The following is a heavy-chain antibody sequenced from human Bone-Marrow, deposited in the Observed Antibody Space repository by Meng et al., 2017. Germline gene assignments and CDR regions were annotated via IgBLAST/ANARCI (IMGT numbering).Heavy chain of an antibody. Sequence: SETLSLTRTVSGGSISSSSYYWGWIRQPPGKGLEWIGSIYYSGSTYYNPSLKSRVTISVDTSKNQFSLKLSSVTAADTAVYYCARGAGVPASTLMDVWGQGTTVTVSS. CDR1: GGSISSSSYY. D-gene: IGHD2-2*01. CDR2: IYYSGST. CDR3: ARGAGVPASTLMDV. J-gene: IGHJ6*02. V-gene: IGHV4-39*07.